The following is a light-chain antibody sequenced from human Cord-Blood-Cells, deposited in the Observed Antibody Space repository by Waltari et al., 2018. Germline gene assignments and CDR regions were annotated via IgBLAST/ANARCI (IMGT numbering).Light chain of an antibody. J-gene: IGKJ2*01. V-gene: IGKV1-39*01. Sequence: DIQMTQSPSSLSASVGDRVTITCRASQSISSYLNWYQQKPGKAPKLLIYAASSLQSGVPSRCSGRGSRIGFTLTISSLQPEDFATYYRQESYSSYTFGEATKLESK. CDR3: QESYSSYT. CDR2: AAS. CDR1: QSISSY.